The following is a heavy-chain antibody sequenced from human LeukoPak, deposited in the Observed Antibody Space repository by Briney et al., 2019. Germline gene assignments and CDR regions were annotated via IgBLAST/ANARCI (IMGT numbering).Heavy chain of an antibody. V-gene: IGHV3-66*02. J-gene: IGHJ3*02. CDR3: AREQTTVVTKNAFDI. D-gene: IGHD4-23*01. CDR2: IYSGGST. CDR1: GFTVSSNY. Sequence: QTGGSLRLSCAASGFTVSSNYMSWVRQAPGKGLECVSVIYSGGSTYYADSVKGRFTIYRDNSKNTLYLQMNSLRAEDTAVYYCAREQTTVVTKNAFDIWGQGTMVTVPS.